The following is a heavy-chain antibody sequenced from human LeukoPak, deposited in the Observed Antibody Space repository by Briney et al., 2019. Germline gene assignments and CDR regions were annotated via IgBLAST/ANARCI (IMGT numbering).Heavy chain of an antibody. CDR1: GYTFTGYG. Sequence: ASVKVSCKAPGYTFTGYGINWVRQAPGQGLEWMGWLNPNSGDTNYAQKFQGRVSMTRDTSISTAYMDLSDLRSDDTAVYYCARGRNIEMTTMSGGSDYWGQGTLVTVSS. D-gene: IGHD5-24*01. V-gene: IGHV1-2*02. CDR2: LNPNSGDT. J-gene: IGHJ4*02. CDR3: ARGRNIEMTTMSGGSDY.